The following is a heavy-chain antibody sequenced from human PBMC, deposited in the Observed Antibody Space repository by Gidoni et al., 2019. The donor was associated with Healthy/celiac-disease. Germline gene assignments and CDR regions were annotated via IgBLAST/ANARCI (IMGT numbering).Heavy chain of an antibody. J-gene: IGHJ6*03. CDR2: ISSSSSTI. Sequence: EVQLVESGGGLVQPGGSLRLSCAASGFPFSSYSMNWVRQAPGKGLEWVSYISSSSSTIYYADSVKGRFTISRDNAKNSLYLQMNSLRDEDTAVYYCARDIGEKTTIFGVVIDYYYYYMDVWGKGTTVTVSS. V-gene: IGHV3-48*02. CDR3: ARDIGEKTTIFGVVIDYYYYYMDV. CDR1: GFPFSSYS. D-gene: IGHD3-3*01.